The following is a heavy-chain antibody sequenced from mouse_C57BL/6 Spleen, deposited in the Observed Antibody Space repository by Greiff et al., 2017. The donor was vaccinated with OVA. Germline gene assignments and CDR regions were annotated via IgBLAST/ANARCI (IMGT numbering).Heavy chain of an antibody. CDR2: ISSGGDYI. D-gene: IGHD1-1*01. CDR3: TRDGSSSAWFAY. Sequence: EVHLVESGEGLVKPGGSLKLSCAASGFTFSSYAMSWVRQTPEKRLEWVAYISSGGDYIYYADTVKGRFTISRDNARNTLYLQMSSLKSEDTAMYYCTRDGSSSAWFAYWGQGTLVTVSA. CDR1: GFTFSSYA. V-gene: IGHV5-9-1*02. J-gene: IGHJ3*01.